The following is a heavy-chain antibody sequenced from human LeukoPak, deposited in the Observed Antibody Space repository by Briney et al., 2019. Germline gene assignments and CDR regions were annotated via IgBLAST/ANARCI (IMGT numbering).Heavy chain of an antibody. V-gene: IGHV3-11*06. Sequence: PGGSLRLSCAASGFTFSDYYMSWIRQAPGKGLEWVSYISSSSSYTNYADSVKGRFTISRDNSKNTLFLEMNSLRAEDTAVYYCAKALTSGWYLDAFNIWGQGTMVTVSS. CDR2: ISSSSSYT. CDR1: GFTFSDYY. J-gene: IGHJ3*02. D-gene: IGHD6-19*01. CDR3: AKALTSGWYLDAFNI.